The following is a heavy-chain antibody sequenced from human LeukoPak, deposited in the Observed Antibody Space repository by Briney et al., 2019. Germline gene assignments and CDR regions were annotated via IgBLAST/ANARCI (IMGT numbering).Heavy chain of an antibody. CDR3: ARYHYYDSSGYYGGYFDY. V-gene: IGHV1-69*13. J-gene: IGHJ4*02. Sequence: SVKVSCKASGGTFSSYAISWVRQAPGQGLEWMGGIIPIFGTANYAQKFRGRVTITADESTSTAYMELSSLRSEDTAVYYCARYHYYDSSGYYGGYFDYWGQGTLVTVSS. D-gene: IGHD3-22*01. CDR2: IIPIFGTA. CDR1: GGTFSSYA.